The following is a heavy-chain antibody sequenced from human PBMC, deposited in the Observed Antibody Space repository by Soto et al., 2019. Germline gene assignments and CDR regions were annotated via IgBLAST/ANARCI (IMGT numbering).Heavy chain of an antibody. D-gene: IGHD2-2*01. J-gene: IGHJ4*02. V-gene: IGHV3-23*01. CDR3: AVSLPIVLVPAALEY. Sequence: GGSLRLSCAASGFTFSSYAMSWVRQAPGKGLEWISAITNSGGSTYYADSVKGRFTISRDNSKNTLYLQMNSLRAEDTAIYYCAVSLPIVLVPAALEYWGQGTLVTVSS. CDR2: ITNSGGST. CDR1: GFTFSSYA.